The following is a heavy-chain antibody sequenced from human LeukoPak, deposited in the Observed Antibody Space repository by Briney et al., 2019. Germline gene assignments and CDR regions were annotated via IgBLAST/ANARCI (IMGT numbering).Heavy chain of an antibody. J-gene: IGHJ5*02. CDR2: MSGAGDIA. CDR1: GFTFSRSS. Sequence: GGSLRLSCADSGFTFSRSSLSWVRQAPGQGLEWVSSMSGAGDIAHYAESVRGRFTISRDNSRNTLYLQMNSLRADDTAVYYCAKLKSALIVVGAWGQGIRVAVSS. CDR3: AKLKSALIVVGA. D-gene: IGHD3-22*01. V-gene: IGHV3-23*01.